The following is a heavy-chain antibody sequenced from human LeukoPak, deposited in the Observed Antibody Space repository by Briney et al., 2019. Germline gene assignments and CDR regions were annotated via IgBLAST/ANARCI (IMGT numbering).Heavy chain of an antibody. CDR3: ARDYSSSWSDY. D-gene: IGHD6-13*01. CDR1: GGTFSSYA. J-gene: IGHJ4*02. CDR2: IIPILGIA. V-gene: IGHV1-69*04. Sequence: ASVKVSCKASGGTFSSYAISWVRQAPGQGLEWIGRIIPILGIANYAQKFQGRVTITADKSTSTAYMELSNLRSEDTAVYYCARDYSSSWSDYWGQGTLVTVSS.